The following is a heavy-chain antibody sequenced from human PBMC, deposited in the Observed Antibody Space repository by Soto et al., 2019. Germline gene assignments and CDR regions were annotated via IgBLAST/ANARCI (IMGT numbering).Heavy chain of an antibody. D-gene: IGHD3-3*01. Sequence: QGQLQESGPGLVKPSETLSVTCTVSGGSISNYYCNWIRQPAGKGLEWIGRIDTSGSTNYNPSLKSRVTMSVDTSKQEFSLKLSSVTAADTALYYCARGGQDFWSGPFDYWGRGALVTVSS. CDR1: GGSISNYY. V-gene: IGHV4-4*07. J-gene: IGHJ4*02. CDR3: ARGGQDFWSGPFDY. CDR2: IDTSGST.